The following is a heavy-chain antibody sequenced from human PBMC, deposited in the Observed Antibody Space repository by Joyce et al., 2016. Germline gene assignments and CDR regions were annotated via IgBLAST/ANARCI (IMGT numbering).Heavy chain of an antibody. D-gene: IGHD5-18*01. CDR2: INGNGVYT. V-gene: IGHV3-23*01. CDR3: AKSGRNSYGYSGS. CDR1: GFTFSSQA. J-gene: IGHJ5*02. Sequence: EVQLLESGGGLVHPGGSLRLSFAASGFTFSSQAMNWVRQTPGKGLEWVSGINGNGVYTYYADSVKGRFTISRDNSKNTLYLQMNSLRAEDTAVYYCAKSGRNSYGYSGSWGQGTLVTVSS.